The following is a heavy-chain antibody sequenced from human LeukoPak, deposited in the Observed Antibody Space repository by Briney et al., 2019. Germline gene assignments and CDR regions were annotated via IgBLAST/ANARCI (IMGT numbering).Heavy chain of an antibody. Sequence: KPSETLSLTCTVSTASFSSYYWSWIRQPPGKRLEWIGYIYYSGSSNNNPSLKSRVTISVDTSKNQFSPKLSSVTAAEAAVKAVCRGTRGVVLITRSYHYYMDVWGKGTTVTVSS. D-gene: IGHD3-22*01. CDR1: TASFSSYY. CDR2: IYYSGSS. V-gene: IGHV4-59*01. CDR3: CRGTRGVVLITRSYHYYMDV. J-gene: IGHJ6*03.